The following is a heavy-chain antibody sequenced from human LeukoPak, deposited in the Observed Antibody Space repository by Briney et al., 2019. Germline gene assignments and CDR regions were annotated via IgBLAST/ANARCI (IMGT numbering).Heavy chain of an antibody. J-gene: IGHJ4*02. D-gene: IGHD3/OR15-3a*01. CDR1: GFTVSSHY. V-gene: IGHV3-66*01. CDR2: IYSGGST. Sequence: GGSLRLSCAASGFTVSSHYMNWVRQAPGKGLEWVSVIYSGGSTYYADSVKARFIISRDNSKNTLYLQMNSLRAEDTAAYYCAREWTGFDYWGQGTLVTVSS. CDR3: AREWTGFDY.